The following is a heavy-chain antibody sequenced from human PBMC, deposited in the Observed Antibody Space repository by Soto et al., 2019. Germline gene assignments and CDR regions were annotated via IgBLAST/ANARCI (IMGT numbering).Heavy chain of an antibody. J-gene: IGHJ6*02. CDR1: GFTFSSYS. CDR2: ISSSSSYI. D-gene: IGHD2-2*01. V-gene: IGHV3-21*01. Sequence: GSLRLSCAASGFTFSSYSMNWVRQAPGKGLEWVSSISSSSSYIYYADSVKGRFTISRDNAKNSLYLQMNSLRAEDTAVYYCARDKDLIVVVPAATYYYGMDVWGQGTTVTVSS. CDR3: ARDKDLIVVVPAATYYYGMDV.